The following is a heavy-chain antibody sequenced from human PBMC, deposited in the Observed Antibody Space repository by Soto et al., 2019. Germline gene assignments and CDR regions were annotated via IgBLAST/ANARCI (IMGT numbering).Heavy chain of an antibody. V-gene: IGHV4-59*01. CDR3: AREGLPVTIGLYYYSGMDV. CDR2: IYYSGST. D-gene: IGHD4-4*01. CDR1: GGSISSYY. J-gene: IGHJ6*02. Sequence: QVQLQESGPGLVKPSETLSLTCTVSGGSISSYYWSWIRQPPGKGLEWIGYIYYSGSTNYNPSLKSRVTISVDKSENQFSLKLSSVTAADTAVYYCAREGLPVTIGLYYYSGMDVWGQGTRVSVSS.